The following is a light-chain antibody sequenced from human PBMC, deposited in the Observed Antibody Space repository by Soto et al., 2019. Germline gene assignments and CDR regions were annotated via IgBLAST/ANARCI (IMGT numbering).Light chain of an antibody. Sequence: QSVLTQPPSASGTPGQRVTISCSGSSSNIGSNFVYWYQQVPGTAPKLLIYMNNQRPSGVPDRFSASKSGTSASLAISGLRSDDEADYYCAAWDDSLNANWVFGGGTKLTVL. J-gene: IGLJ3*02. CDR2: MNN. V-gene: IGLV1-47*01. CDR3: AAWDDSLNANWV. CDR1: SSNIGSNF.